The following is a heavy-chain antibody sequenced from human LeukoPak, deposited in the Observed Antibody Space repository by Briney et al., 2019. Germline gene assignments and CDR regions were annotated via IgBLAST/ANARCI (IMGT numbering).Heavy chain of an antibody. J-gene: IGHJ4*02. Sequence: HPGGSLRLSCAASGFTFSGDDMHWVRPATGKGLEWVSGIGTAGDTYYSGSVQGRFTISRDNARNSLYLQMNSLRAGDTAVYYCARSRLYSSGSYHAYWGQGTLVTVSS. CDR2: IGTAGDT. D-gene: IGHD3-10*01. V-gene: IGHV3-13*01. CDR3: ARSRLYSSGSYHAY. CDR1: GFTFSGDD.